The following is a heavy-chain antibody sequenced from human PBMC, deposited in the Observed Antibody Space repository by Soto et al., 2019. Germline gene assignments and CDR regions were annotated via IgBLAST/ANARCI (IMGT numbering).Heavy chain of an antibody. CDR3: ARLVYDSSGYRPG. D-gene: IGHD3-22*01. CDR1: GYSLTRHY. J-gene: IGHJ4*02. V-gene: IGHV1-2*04. CDR2: INPNSGGT. Sequence: ASVKVSCQASGYSLTRHYMHPVRQAPGQGLEWMGWINPNSGGTNYAQKFQGWVTMTRDTSISTAYMELSSVTAADTAVYYCARLVYDSSGYRPGWGQGTLVTVSS.